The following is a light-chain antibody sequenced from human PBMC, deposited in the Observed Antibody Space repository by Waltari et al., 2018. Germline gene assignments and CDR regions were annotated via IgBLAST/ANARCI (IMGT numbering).Light chain of an antibody. Sequence: QSALTQPASVSGSPGQSITISCTGTSRDVGNYNLVSWYQQHPGNAPELMIFEVSTRPPGDVNRFSRSKSGNTASLTISGLQAEDEADYCCCSYAGSSTLVFGGGTKLTVL. J-gene: IGLJ2*01. CDR1: SRDVGNYNL. CDR3: CSYAGSSTLV. V-gene: IGLV2-23*02. CDR2: EVS.